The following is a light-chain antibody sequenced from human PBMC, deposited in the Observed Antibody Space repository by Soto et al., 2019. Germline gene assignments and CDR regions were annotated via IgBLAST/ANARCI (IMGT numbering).Light chain of an antibody. CDR3: SSYTSISTRV. Sequence: QSALTHPASVSGSPGQSITISCTGTSSDVSSYNDVSWYQTHPGKAPKLMIYEVSNRPSGVSNRFSGSKSGNTASLTISGLQAEDEANYYCSSYTSISTRVFGGGTQLTVL. J-gene: IGLJ3*02. V-gene: IGLV2-14*01. CDR1: SSDVSSYND. CDR2: EVS.